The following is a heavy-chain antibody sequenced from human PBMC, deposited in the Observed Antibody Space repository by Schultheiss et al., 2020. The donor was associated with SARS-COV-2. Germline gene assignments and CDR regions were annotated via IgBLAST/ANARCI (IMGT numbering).Heavy chain of an antibody. V-gene: IGHV2-5*02. D-gene: IGHD6-13*01. CDR1: GFSLSTSGMC. J-gene: IGHJ6*02. CDR2: IYWDDDK. Sequence: SGPTLVKPTKTLTLTCTFSGFSLSTSGMCVSWIRQPPGKALEWLALIYWDDDKRYSPSLKTRLTVTKDTSKNQVVLTMTNMDPVDTATYYCALDTVRTIAAAGTKDTYYYYGMDVWGQGTTVTVSS. CDR3: ALDTVRTIAAAGTKDTYYYYGMDV.